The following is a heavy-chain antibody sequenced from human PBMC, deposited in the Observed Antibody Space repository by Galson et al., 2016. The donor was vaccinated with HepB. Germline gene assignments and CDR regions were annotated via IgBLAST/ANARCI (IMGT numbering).Heavy chain of an antibody. CDR3: ARASGIRGIKGAMDV. D-gene: IGHD3-10*01. V-gene: IGHV3-7*03. J-gene: IGHJ6*02. CDR1: GFTFGSYW. CDR2: IKTDGSET. Sequence: SLRLSCAASGFTFGSYWMGWVRQAPGRGLGWLANIKTDGSETHYVDSVEGRFTISRDNSKNTLYLEMNSLRAEDVAVYYCARASGIRGIKGAMDVWGQGTTVSVSS.